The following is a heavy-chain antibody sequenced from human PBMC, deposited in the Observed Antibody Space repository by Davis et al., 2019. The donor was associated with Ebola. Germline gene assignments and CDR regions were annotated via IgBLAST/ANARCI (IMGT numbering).Heavy chain of an antibody. Sequence: PSETLSLTCAVYGGSFSGYYWSWIRQPPGKGLEWIGEINHSGSTNYNPSLKSRVTISVDTSKNQFSLKLSSVTAADTAVYYCARGREGYCSGGSCYSFDYWGQGTLVTVSS. CDR2: INHSGST. J-gene: IGHJ4*02. CDR3: ARGREGYCSGGSCYSFDY. CDR1: GGSFSGYY. D-gene: IGHD2-15*01. V-gene: IGHV4-34*01.